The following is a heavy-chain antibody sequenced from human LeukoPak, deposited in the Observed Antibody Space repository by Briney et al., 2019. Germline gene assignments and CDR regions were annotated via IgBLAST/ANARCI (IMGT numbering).Heavy chain of an antibody. CDR1: GFPFCSYA. Sequence: SGGCPRISCAASGFPFCSYALSWGRPAPRKGVEWVSAFNGSGGSTYYADSVKGRFTISRDNSKNTLYLQMNSLRAEDTAVYYCAKDSPLAVAGPHYNWFDPWGQGTLVTVSS. CDR3: AKDSPLAVAGPHYNWFDP. J-gene: IGHJ5*02. V-gene: IGHV3-23*01. CDR2: FNGSGGST. D-gene: IGHD6-19*01.